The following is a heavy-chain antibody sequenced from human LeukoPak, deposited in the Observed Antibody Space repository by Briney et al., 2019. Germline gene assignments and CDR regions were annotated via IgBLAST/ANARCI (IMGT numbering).Heavy chain of an antibody. V-gene: IGHV3-23*01. Sequence: GGSLRLSCAASGFTFSSYAMSWVRQAPGKGLEWVAAISGSGGSTYYADSVKGRFTISRDNSQNTLYLQMNSLRAEDTAVYYCAKDKKKQLVSDYWGQGTLVTASS. D-gene: IGHD6-6*01. J-gene: IGHJ4*02. CDR2: ISGSGGST. CDR3: AKDKKKQLVSDY. CDR1: GFTFSSYA.